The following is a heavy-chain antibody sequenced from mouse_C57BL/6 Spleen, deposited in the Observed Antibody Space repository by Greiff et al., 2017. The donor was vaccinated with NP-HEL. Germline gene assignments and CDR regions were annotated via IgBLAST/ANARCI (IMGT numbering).Heavy chain of an antibody. CDR1: GYSITSDY. J-gene: IGHJ1*03. CDR2: ISYSGST. CDR3: ARAHYYGSSYWYFDV. D-gene: IGHD1-1*01. V-gene: IGHV3-8*01. Sequence: EVQLQQSGPGLAKPSQTLSLTCSVTGYSITSDYWNWIRKFPGNKLEYMGYISYSGSTYYNPSLKSRISITRDTSKNQYYLQLNSVTTEDTATYYGARAHYYGSSYWYFDVWGTGTTVTVSS.